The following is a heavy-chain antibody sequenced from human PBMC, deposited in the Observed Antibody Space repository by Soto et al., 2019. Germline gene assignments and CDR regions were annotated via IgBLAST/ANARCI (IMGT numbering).Heavy chain of an antibody. V-gene: IGHV3-53*01. Sequence: GGSLRLSCAASGFTVSSNYMSWVRQAPGKGLEWVSIIYRGDSTYYADSVKGRFTISRDNSKNTLYLQMNSLRAEDTAMYYCARASIVGASYFDYWGQGTLVTVSS. D-gene: IGHD1-26*01. CDR1: GFTVSSNY. J-gene: IGHJ4*02. CDR3: ARASIVGASYFDY. CDR2: IYRGDST.